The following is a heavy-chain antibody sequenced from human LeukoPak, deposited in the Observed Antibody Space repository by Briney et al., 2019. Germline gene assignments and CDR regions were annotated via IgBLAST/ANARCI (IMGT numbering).Heavy chain of an antibody. V-gene: IGHV4-38-2*01. D-gene: IGHD3-16*01. Sequence: PSETLSLTWAVSGYSISSGYYWGWIRQPPGQGLEWIGSIYHSGSTYYNPSLKSRVTISVDTSKNQFSLKLSSVTAADTAVYYCALALADFDYWGQGTLVTVSS. CDR2: IYHSGST. CDR3: ALALADFDY. J-gene: IGHJ4*02. CDR1: GYSISSGYY.